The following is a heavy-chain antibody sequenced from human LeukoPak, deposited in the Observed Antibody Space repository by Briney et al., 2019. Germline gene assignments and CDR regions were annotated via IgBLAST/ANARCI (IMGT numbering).Heavy chain of an antibody. D-gene: IGHD5-18*01. J-gene: IGHJ5*02. CDR2: MYYSGSA. Sequence: AHTLALTGRVSVGSISCYYWRWIRQPPGKGLEWIGDMYYSGSANYNPSLKSRVSISVDTSKNQFSLNLSSVTAADTAVYYCARTGSGYSYAEYNWFDPSGQGTLVTVSS. CDR1: VGSISCYY. CDR3: ARTGSGYSYAEYNWFDP. V-gene: IGHV4-59*01.